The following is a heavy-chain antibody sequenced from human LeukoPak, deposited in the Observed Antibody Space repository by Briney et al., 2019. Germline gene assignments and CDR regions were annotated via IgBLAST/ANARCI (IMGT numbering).Heavy chain of an antibody. CDR2: IKHDGSEK. D-gene: IGHD3-3*01. Sequence: GGSLRLSCAASGFIFTNYFMSWVRQAPGKGLEWVASIKHDGSEKYYVDSVRGRFTISRDNTKNSLYLQMSSLRAEDTAVYYCATDRGWRTSGYYLYYFEYWGQGTLVTFS. CDR1: GFIFTNYF. CDR3: ATDRGWRTSGYYLYYFEY. V-gene: IGHV3-7*01. J-gene: IGHJ4*02.